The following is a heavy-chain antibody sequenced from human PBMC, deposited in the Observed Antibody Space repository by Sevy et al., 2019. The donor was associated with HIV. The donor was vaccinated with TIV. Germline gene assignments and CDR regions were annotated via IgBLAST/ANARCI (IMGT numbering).Heavy chain of an antibody. CDR1: GFTFSSYS. J-gene: IGHJ4*02. V-gene: IGHV3-21*01. CDR2: ISSSSSYI. D-gene: IGHD2-8*01. Sequence: GGSLRLSCAASGFTFSSYSMNWVRQAPGKGLEWVSSISSSSSYIYYADSVKGRFTISRDNAKNSLYLQMNSLRAEDTAVYYCARVSYCTNGVCFNGPFDYWGQGTLVTVSS. CDR3: ARVSYCTNGVCFNGPFDY.